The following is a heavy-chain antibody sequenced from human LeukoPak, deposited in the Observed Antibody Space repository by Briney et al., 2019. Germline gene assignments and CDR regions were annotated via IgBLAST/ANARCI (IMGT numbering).Heavy chain of an antibody. CDR1: GFTFSSYS. Sequence: GGSLRLSCVASGFTFSSYSMNWVRQAPGKGLEWISYIGISSGYTNYADSVKGRFTISRDKAKNSLYLQMNSLRAEDTAVYYCASHPSGSYSFDYWGQGTLVTVSS. J-gene: IGHJ4*02. V-gene: IGHV3-21*05. D-gene: IGHD1-26*01. CDR3: ASHPSGSYSFDY. CDR2: IGISSGYT.